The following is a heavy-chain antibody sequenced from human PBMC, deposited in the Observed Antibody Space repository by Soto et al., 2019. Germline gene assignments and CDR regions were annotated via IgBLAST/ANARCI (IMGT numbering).Heavy chain of an antibody. D-gene: IGHD6-25*01. CDR3: ARRYSSAYGMDV. J-gene: IGHJ6*02. CDR2: ISYDGSNK. V-gene: IGHV3-30-3*01. CDR1: GSTFSSYA. Sequence: GGSLRLSCAASGSTFSSYATHWVRQAPGKGLEWVAVISYDGSNKYYADSVKGRFTISRDNSKNTLYLQMNSLRAEDTAVYYCARRYSSAYGMDVWGQGTTVTVSS.